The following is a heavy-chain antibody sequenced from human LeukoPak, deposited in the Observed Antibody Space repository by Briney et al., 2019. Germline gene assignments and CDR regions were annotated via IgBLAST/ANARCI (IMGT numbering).Heavy chain of an antibody. J-gene: IGHJ4*02. V-gene: IGHV5-51*01. CDR3: ARHVDSTGTKMDF. CDR2: IYPGDSDT. Sequence: EALKISCKGSGYSFTSYWIGWGRQVSGKGLEWMGIIYPGDSDTRYSTSFQGQVSMSVDKSISTAYLQWSSLKASDTAMYFCARHVDSTGTKMDFWGQGTLVTVSS. D-gene: IGHD3-22*01. CDR1: GYSFTSYW.